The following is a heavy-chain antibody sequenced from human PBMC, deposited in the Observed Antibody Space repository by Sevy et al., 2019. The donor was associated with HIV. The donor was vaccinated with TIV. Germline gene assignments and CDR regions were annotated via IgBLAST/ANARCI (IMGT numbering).Heavy chain of an antibody. CDR3: AKDLRVVIPAAMQPADL. CDR2: IKFDGSDR. V-gene: IGHV3-30*02. J-gene: IGHJ5*02. CDR1: KFPFRSNG. D-gene: IGHD2-2*01. Sequence: GGSLRLSCVASKFPFRSNGFHWVRQPPGKGLEWLSYIKFDGSDRKYADSVKGRFTVSRDNSKNTLHLPMNSLRAEDTAVYYCAKDLRVVIPAAMQPADLWGQGTLVTVSS.